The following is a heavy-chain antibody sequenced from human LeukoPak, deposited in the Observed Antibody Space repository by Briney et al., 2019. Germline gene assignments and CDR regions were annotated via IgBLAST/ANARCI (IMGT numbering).Heavy chain of an antibody. CDR2: IKSKSGGGTT. J-gene: IGHJ3*02. D-gene: IGHD2-15*01. V-gene: IGHV3-15*01. Sequence: GGSLRLSCAASTFTFSNAWMSWVRQAPGKGLEWVGRIKSKSGGGTTDYAAPVKGRFTISRDDSKNTLYLQMNSLKTEDTAVYYCTTAPRGYCSGGSCSYAFDIWGQGTMVTVSS. CDR1: TFTFSNAW. CDR3: TTAPRGYCSGGSCSYAFDI.